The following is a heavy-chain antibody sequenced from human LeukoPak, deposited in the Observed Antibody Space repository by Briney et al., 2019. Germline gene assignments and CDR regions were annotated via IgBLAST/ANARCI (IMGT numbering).Heavy chain of an antibody. V-gene: IGHV3-23*01. D-gene: IGHD3-10*01. CDR2: IRGSGGST. Sequence: GGSLRRSCAASGITFSSYGMSWVRQAPGKGLEWVSAIRGSGGSTYYADSVKGRFTISRDNSKNTLYLQMNSLRAEDTAVYYCAKSYGSGRTINNWFDPWGQGTLVTVSS. CDR3: AKSYGSGRTINNWFDP. J-gene: IGHJ5*02. CDR1: GITFSSYG.